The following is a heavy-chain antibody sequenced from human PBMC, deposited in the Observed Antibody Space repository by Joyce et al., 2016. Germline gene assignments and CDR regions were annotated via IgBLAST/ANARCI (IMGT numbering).Heavy chain of an antibody. V-gene: IGHV4-31*03. D-gene: IGHD3-10*01. CDR3: ARDDYGSGFYDY. CDR1: GGSISSGGYY. CDR2: IYYSGTT. J-gene: IGHJ4*02. Sequence: QVQLQESGPGLVKPSQTLSLTCTVSGGSISSGGYYWSWIRQHPGKGLEYIGYIYYSGTTYYNPSLKRRVTISMDTSKNQFSLKLSSVTAADTAVYYCARDDYGSGFYDYWGQGTLVTVSS.